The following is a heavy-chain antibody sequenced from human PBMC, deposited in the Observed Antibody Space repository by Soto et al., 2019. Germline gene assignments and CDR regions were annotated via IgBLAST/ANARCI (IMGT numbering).Heavy chain of an antibody. CDR2: IYYSGST. D-gene: IGHD2-15*01. J-gene: IGHJ4*02. Sequence: SETLSLTCTVSGGSISSYYWSWIRQPPGKGLEWIGYIYYSGSTNYNPSLKSRVTISVDTSKNQFSLKLSSVTAADTAVYYCARDPTYCGGGSCYLPAGYFDYWGQGTLVTVSS. V-gene: IGHV4-59*01. CDR1: GGSISSYY. CDR3: ARDPTYCGGGSCYLPAGYFDY.